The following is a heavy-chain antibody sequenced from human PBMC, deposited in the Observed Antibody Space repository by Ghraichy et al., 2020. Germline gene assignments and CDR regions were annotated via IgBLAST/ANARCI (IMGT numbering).Heavy chain of an antibody. CDR2: IYYSGST. D-gene: IGHD4-17*01. CDR3: ARCKTTVTKQIRGDYFDY. Sequence: SETLSLTCTVSGGSISSYYWSWIRQPPGKGLEWIGYIYYSGSTNYNPSLKSRVTISVDTSKNQFSLKLSSVTAADTAVYYCARCKTTVTKQIRGDYFDYWGQGTLVTVSS. J-gene: IGHJ4*02. CDR1: GGSISSYY. V-gene: IGHV4-59*08.